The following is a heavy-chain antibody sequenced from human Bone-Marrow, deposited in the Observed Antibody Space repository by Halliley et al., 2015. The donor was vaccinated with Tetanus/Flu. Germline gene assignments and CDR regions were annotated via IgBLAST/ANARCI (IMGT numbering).Heavy chain of an antibody. V-gene: IGHV3-43*02. CDR2: GDGRTT. CDR3: AKDIAAYCNGGGCYTLEH. D-gene: IGHD2-15*01. Sequence: GDGRTTYYADSVKGRFPISRDNPRKSLYLQMNSLRSEDPAFCYCAKDIAAYCNGGGCYTLEHWGQGTLVSVS. J-gene: IGHJ4*02.